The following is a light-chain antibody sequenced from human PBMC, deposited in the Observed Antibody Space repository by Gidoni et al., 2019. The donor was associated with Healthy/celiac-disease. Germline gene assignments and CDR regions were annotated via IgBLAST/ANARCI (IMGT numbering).Light chain of an antibody. J-gene: IGKJ3*01. V-gene: IGKV1-33*01. CDR1: QDISNY. CDR3: QQYDNLPPGGFT. CDR2: DAS. Sequence: DIQMTQSPSSLSASVGDRVTITCQASQDISNYLNWYQQKPGKAPKLLIYDASNLETGVPSRFSGSGSGTDFTFTISSLQPEDIATYYCQQYDNLPPGGFTFGPGTNVDIK.